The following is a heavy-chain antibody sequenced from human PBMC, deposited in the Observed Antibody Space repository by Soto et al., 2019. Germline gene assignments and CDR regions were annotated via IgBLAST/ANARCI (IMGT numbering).Heavy chain of an antibody. CDR2: INAGNGYT. CDR1: GYTFTSYG. V-gene: IGHV1-3*01. J-gene: IGHJ6*03. CDR3: GRSPVPARFYYYMDV. D-gene: IGHD3-3*01. Sequence: ASVKVSCKASGYTFTSYGIHWVRQVPGNRLEWMGRINAGNGYTKYSQNFQDRVTITTDTSATTVYLELRSLKSEDTADYFCGRSPVPARFYYYMDVWATGTTVTVS.